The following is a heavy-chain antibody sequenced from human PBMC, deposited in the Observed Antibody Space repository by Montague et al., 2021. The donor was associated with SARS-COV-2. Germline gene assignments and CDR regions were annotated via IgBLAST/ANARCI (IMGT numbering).Heavy chain of an antibody. V-gene: IGHV6-1*01. CDR2: PYHRSKWYS. CDR1: GDSVAGLRLT. J-gene: IGHJ4*02. D-gene: IGHD6-19*01. Sequence: CAISGDSVAGLRLTSDEHTPSLPSQFERVCRPYHRSKWYSDYAPSVRGRLTVNPDASRNEFSLELNYVTPEDTAVYYCVRYSGWFYFDFWGQGTLVTVSS. CDR3: VRYSGWFYFDF.